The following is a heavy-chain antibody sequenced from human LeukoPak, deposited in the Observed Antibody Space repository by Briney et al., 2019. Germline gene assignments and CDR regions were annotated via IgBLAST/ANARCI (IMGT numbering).Heavy chain of an antibody. D-gene: IGHD2-15*01. V-gene: IGHV1-2*02. Sequence: VASVKVSCKASGYTFTGYYMHWVRQAPGQGLEWMGWINPNSGGTNYAQKLQGRVTMTTDTSTSTAYMELRSLRSDDTAVYYCARFVVGASFALDYWGQGTLVTVSS. CDR3: ARFVVGASFALDY. CDR2: INPNSGGT. J-gene: IGHJ4*02. CDR1: GYTFTGYY.